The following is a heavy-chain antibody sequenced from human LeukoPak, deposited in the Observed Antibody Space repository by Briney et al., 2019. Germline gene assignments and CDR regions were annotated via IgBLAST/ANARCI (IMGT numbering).Heavy chain of an antibody. V-gene: IGHV1-2*02. J-gene: IGHJ4*02. D-gene: IGHD3-22*01. CDR3: ARTTYYYDSSGYYLLDY. CDR1: GYTLTGYY. CDR2: INPNSGGT. Sequence: ASVKVSCKASGYTLTGYYMHWVRQAPGQGLEWMGWINPNSGGTNYARKFQGRVTMTRDTSISTAYMELSRLRSDDTAVYYCARTTYYYDSSGYYLLDYWGQGTLVTVSS.